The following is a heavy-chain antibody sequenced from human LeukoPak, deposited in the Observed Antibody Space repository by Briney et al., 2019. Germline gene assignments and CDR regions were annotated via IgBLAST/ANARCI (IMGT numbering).Heavy chain of an antibody. V-gene: IGHV1-18*01. Sequence: VASVKVSCKASGYSFTSYGISWVRQAPGEGLEWMGWISAYNGNTNYAQKLQGRVTMTTDTSTSTAYMELRSLRSDDTAVYYCARVLGKTVRGVLDVWGKGTTVTISS. CDR1: GYSFTSYG. CDR2: ISAYNGNT. D-gene: IGHD3-10*01. CDR3: ARVLGKTVRGVLDV. J-gene: IGHJ6*04.